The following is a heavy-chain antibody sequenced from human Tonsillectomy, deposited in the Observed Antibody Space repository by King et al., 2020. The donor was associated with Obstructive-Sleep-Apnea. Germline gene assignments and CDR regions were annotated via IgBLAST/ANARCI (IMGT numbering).Heavy chain of an antibody. CDR1: RFTFSSYA. J-gene: IGHJ3*02. CDR2: ISGSGGST. D-gene: IGHD6-19*01. V-gene: IGHV3-23*04. Sequence: VQLVESGGGLVQPGGSLRLSCAASRFTFSSYAMNWVRQAPGKGLEWVSGISGSGGSTSNSDSVKGRFTSSRDNSKNTRYLQMNSLRPEDTAIYYCAKVRQQWLVRGAFDIWGQGTMVTVSS. CDR3: AKVRQQWLVRGAFDI.